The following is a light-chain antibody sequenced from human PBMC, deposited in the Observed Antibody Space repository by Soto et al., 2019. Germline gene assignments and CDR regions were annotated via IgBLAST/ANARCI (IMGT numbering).Light chain of an antibody. J-gene: IGKJ2*01. V-gene: IGKV1-39*01. CDR3: QQSYSTLYT. CDR2: AAS. CDR1: QSINSY. Sequence: DIQMTQSPSSLSASVGDRVTITCRASQSINSYLNWYQQKPGKAPNLLIYAASSLQSVVPSRFSGSGSGTDFTLTISSLQPEDFATYYCQQSYSTLYTFGQGTKLEIK.